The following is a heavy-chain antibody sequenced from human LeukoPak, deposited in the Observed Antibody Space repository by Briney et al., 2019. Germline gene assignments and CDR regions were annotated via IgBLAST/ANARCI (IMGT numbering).Heavy chain of an antibody. V-gene: IGHV3-21*01. Sequence: GGSLRLSCAASRFTFSSYSMNWVRQAPGKGLEWVSSISSSSSYIYYADSVKGRFTISRDNAKNSLYLQMNSLRAEDTAVYYCAGGYSSSWYYFDYWGQGTLVTVSS. J-gene: IGHJ4*02. CDR1: RFTFSSYS. CDR2: ISSSSSYI. D-gene: IGHD6-13*01. CDR3: AGGYSSSWYYFDY.